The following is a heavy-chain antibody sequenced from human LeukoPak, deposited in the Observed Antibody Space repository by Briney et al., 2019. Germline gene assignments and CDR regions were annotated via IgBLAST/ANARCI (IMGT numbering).Heavy chain of an antibody. D-gene: IGHD1-26*01. Sequence: ASVKVSCKASGYTFTSYHINWVRQAPGQGLEWMGWISVYNGYTEFAQKFQGRFTMTTDTSTRTTYMELRGLRSDDTAVYYCARDSGWELKQYYFDHWGQGTLVTVSS. CDR2: ISVYNGYT. CDR3: ARDSGWELKQYYFDH. CDR1: GYTFTSYH. J-gene: IGHJ4*02. V-gene: IGHV1-18*01.